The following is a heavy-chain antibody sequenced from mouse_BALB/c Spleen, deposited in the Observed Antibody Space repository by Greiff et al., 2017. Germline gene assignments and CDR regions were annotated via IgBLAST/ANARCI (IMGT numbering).Heavy chain of an antibody. V-gene: IGHV5-9*01. CDR2: ISSGGGNT. D-gene: IGHD4-1*01. Sequence: EVMLVESGGGLVKPGGSLKLSCAASGFTFSSYTMSWVRQTPEKRLEWVATISSGGGNTYYPDSVKGRFTISRDNAKNTLYLQMSSLKSEDTAMYYCARHNWDDAMDYWGQGTSVTVSS. CDR1: GFTFSSYT. CDR3: ARHNWDDAMDY. J-gene: IGHJ4*01.